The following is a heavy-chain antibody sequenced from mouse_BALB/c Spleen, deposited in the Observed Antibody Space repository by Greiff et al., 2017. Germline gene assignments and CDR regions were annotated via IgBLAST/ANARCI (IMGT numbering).Heavy chain of an antibody. Sequence: VQLQQPGAELVRPGASVKLSCKASGYTFTSYWINWVKQRPGQGLEWIGNIYPSDSYTNYNQKFKDKATLTVDKSSSTAYMQLSSPTSEDSAVYYCTRSELYYFDYWGQGTTLTVSS. CDR2: IYPSDSYT. D-gene: IGHD4-1*01. V-gene: IGHV1-69*02. CDR3: TRSELYYFDY. J-gene: IGHJ2*01. CDR1: GYTFTSYW.